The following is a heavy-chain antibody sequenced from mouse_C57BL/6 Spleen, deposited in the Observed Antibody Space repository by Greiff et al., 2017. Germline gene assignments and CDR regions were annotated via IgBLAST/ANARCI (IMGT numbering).Heavy chain of an antibody. CDR3: ARWHYGSSLFAY. J-gene: IGHJ3*01. CDR2: IYPGSGST. V-gene: IGHV1-55*01. D-gene: IGHD1-1*01. Sequence: VQLQQPGAELVKPGASVKMSCKASGYTFTSYWITWVKQRPGQGLEWIGDIYPGSGSTNYKEKFKSKATLTVDTSSSTAYMQLSSLTSDDSAVYYCARWHYGSSLFAYWGQGTLVTVSA. CDR1: GYTFTSYW.